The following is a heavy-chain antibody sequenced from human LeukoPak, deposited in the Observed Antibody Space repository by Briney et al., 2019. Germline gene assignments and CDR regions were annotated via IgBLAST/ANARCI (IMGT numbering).Heavy chain of an antibody. J-gene: IGHJ6*03. D-gene: IGHD2-15*01. V-gene: IGHV4-59*01. CDR2: IYYSGST. Sequence: PSETLSLTCTVSGGSLSSYYWSWIRQPPGKGLEWIGYIYYSGSTNYNPSLKSRVTISVDTSKNQFSLKLSSVTAADTAVYYCARSLRWMNLYTPYYMDVWGKGTTVTVSS. CDR3: ARSLRWMNLYTPYYMDV. CDR1: GGSLSSYY.